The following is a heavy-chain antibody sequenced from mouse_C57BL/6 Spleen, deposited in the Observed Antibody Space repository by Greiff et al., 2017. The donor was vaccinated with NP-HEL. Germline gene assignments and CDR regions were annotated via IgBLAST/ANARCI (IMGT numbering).Heavy chain of an antibody. D-gene: IGHD1-1*01. J-gene: IGHJ4*01. V-gene: IGHV1-18*01. CDR3: ARMRTTVVRTYAMDY. Sequence: EVQLQQSGPELVKPGASVKIPCKASGYTFTDYNMDWVKQSHGKSLEWIGDINPNNGGTIYNQKFKGKATLTVDKSSSTAYMELRSLTSEDTAVYYCARMRTTVVRTYAMDYWGQGTSVTVSS. CDR2: INPNNGGT. CDR1: GYTFTDYN.